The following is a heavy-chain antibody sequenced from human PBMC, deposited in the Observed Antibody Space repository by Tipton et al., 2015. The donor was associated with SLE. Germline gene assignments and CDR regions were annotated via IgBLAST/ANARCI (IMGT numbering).Heavy chain of an antibody. CDR3: ARAPLGSVPLDY. CDR2: IYYSGST. D-gene: IGHD1-26*01. CDR1: GGSISSSSYY. J-gene: IGHJ4*02. Sequence: TLSLTCTVSGGSISSSSYYWGWIRQPPGKGLEWIGSIYYSGSTYYNPSLKSRVTISVDTSKNQFSLKLSSVTAADTAVYYCARAPLGSVPLDYWGQGTLVTVSS. V-gene: IGHV4-39*07.